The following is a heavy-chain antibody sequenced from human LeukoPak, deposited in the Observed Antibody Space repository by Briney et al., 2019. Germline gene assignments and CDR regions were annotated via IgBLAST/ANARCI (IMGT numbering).Heavy chain of an antibody. CDR3: ARDFMATITDY. V-gene: IGHV3-66*01. D-gene: IGHD5-24*01. CDR2: IYSGGST. CDR1: GFTVSDNY. Sequence: GTSLRLSCAASGFTVSDNYMSWVRQAPGKGLEWVSVIYSGGSTCYADSVKGRFTISRDNSKNTLYLQMNSLRAEDTAVYYCARDFMATITDYWGQGTLVIVSS. J-gene: IGHJ4*02.